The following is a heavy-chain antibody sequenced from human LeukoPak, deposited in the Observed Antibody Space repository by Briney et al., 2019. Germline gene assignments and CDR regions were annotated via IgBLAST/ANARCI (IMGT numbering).Heavy chain of an antibody. CDR3: AREGVIGDGYNFFDY. V-gene: IGHV1-2*02. J-gene: IGHJ4*02. Sequence: ASVKVSCKASGYTFIGYYMHWVRQAPGQGLEWMGWINPHSGGTNSEQNFQGRITMSRDTSISTVYMELSRLRSDDTALYYCAREGVIGDGYNFFDYWGQGTLATVSS. CDR2: INPHSGGT. CDR1: GYTFIGYY. D-gene: IGHD5-24*01.